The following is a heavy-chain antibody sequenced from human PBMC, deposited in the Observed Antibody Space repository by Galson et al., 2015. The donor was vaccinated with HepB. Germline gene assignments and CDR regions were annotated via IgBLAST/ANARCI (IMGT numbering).Heavy chain of an antibody. CDR3: ARWGAGYYDSSGSNVDY. D-gene: IGHD3-22*01. Sequence: SVKVSCKASGYTFTSYYMHWVRQAPGQGLEWMGIINPSGGSTSYAQKLQGRVAMTRDTSTSTVYMELSSLRSEDTAVYYCARWGAGYYDSSGSNVDYWGQGTLVTVSS. CDR2: INPSGGST. V-gene: IGHV1-46*04. CDR1: GYTFTSYY. J-gene: IGHJ4*02.